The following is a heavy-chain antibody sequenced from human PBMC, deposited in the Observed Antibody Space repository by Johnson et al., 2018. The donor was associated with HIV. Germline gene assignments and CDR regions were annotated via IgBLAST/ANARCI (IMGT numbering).Heavy chain of an antibody. CDR1: GFTFSSYG. Sequence: VQLVESGGGVVQPGRSLRLSCAASGFTFSSYGMHWVRQAPGKGLEWVAVISYDGSNKYYADSVKGRFTISRDNTKNSLYLQMNSLRAEDTALYYCTHYSGSFYMGAFDIWGQGTMVTVSS. V-gene: IGHV3-30*03. CDR2: ISYDGSNK. D-gene: IGHD1-26*01. CDR3: THYSGSFYMGAFDI. J-gene: IGHJ3*02.